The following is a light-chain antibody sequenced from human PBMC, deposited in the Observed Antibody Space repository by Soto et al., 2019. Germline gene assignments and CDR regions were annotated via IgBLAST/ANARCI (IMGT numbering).Light chain of an antibody. CDR2: GAS. CDR3: QQYGSSGT. J-gene: IGKJ1*01. Sequence: DIVMTQSPATRSVAPGERATLSCRASQSVSNNYLAWYQQKPGQAPRLLIYGASNRATGIPDRFSGSGSGTDFTLTISRLEPEDFAVYYCQQYGSSGTFGQGTKVDIK. CDR1: QSVSNNY. V-gene: IGKV3-20*01.